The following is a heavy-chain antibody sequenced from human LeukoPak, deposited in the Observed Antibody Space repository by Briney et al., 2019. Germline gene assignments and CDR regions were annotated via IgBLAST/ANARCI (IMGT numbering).Heavy chain of an antibody. CDR2: VFYSENT. J-gene: IGHJ4*02. CDR1: GASISSTSYY. Sequence: SETLSLTCTVSGASISSTSYYWGWIRQPPGKGLEWIGSVFYSENTYYNPALKSRVTISVDTSKNQFSLNLNSVTAADTAVYFCASGPWVTPFDYWGQGTLVPVSS. CDR3: ASGPWVTPFDY. V-gene: IGHV4-39*07. D-gene: IGHD2-21*02.